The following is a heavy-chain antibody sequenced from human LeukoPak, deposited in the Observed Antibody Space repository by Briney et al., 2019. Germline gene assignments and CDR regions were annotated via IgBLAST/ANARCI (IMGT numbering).Heavy chain of an antibody. Sequence: PSETLSLTCTVSGGSISSYYWSWIRQPPGKGLEWIGYIYYSGSTNYNPSLKSRVTISVDTSKNQFSLKLSSVTAADTAVYYCARDLRHYDILTGYYEDWFDPRGQGTLVTVSS. V-gene: IGHV4-59*01. CDR1: GGSISSYY. CDR3: ARDLRHYDILTGYYEDWFDP. D-gene: IGHD3-9*01. CDR2: IYYSGST. J-gene: IGHJ5*02.